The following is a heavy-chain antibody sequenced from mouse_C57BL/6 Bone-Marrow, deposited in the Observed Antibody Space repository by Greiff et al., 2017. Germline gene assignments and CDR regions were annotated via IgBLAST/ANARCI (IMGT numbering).Heavy chain of an antibody. Sequence: QVQLQQPGAELVKPGASVKLSCKASGYTFTSYWMNWVKQRPGQGLEWIGMIHPNSGSTNYNEKFKSKATLTVDKSSSTAYMQLSSLTSEDSAVYYCARDGYYYYIDDWGQGTTLTVSS. D-gene: IGHD2-3*01. V-gene: IGHV1-64*01. J-gene: IGHJ2*01. CDR3: ARDGYYYYIDD. CDR1: GYTFTSYW. CDR2: IHPNSGST.